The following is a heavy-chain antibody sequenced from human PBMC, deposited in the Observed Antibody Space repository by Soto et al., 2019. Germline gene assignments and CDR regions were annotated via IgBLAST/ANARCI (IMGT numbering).Heavy chain of an antibody. CDR3: ARTVAGVTDAFDI. J-gene: IGHJ3*02. CDR1: GGSTSSSSYY. V-gene: IGHV4-39*01. D-gene: IGHD6-19*01. Sequence: PSETLSLTCTVSGGSTSSSSYYWGWIRQPPGKGLEWIGSIYYSGSTYYNPSLKSRVAISVDTSKNQFSLKLSSVTAADTAVYYCARTVAGVTDAFDIWGQGTMVTVSS. CDR2: IYYSGST.